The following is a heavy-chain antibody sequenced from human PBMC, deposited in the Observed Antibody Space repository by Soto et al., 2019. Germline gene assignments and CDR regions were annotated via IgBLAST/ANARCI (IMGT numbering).Heavy chain of an antibody. J-gene: IGHJ4*02. CDR1: RFTFSNYG. Sequence: PGGSLRLSCAASRFTFSNYGMHWVRQTPGKGLEWVAVISYDGSNKYYADTVKGRFTISRDNSKNTLYLQMNSLRAEDTAVYYCAKDLVASRGGGYWGQGTLVTSPQ. CDR2: ISYDGSNK. CDR3: AKDLVASRGGGY. D-gene: IGHD5-12*01. V-gene: IGHV3-30*18.